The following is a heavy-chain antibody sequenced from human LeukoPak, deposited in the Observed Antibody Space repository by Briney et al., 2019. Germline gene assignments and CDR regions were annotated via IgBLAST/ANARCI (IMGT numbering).Heavy chain of an antibody. V-gene: IGHV3-21*01. Sequence: GGSLRLSCAASGFTFSHARMNWVRQAPGKGLEWVSSIGPTGTDRYYADSVRGRFTISRDNAKNSMYLQMDSLRDEDTAVYYCATETIGRHYDYWGQGTLLTVSS. CDR1: GFTFSHAR. J-gene: IGHJ4*02. D-gene: IGHD1-14*01. CDR2: IGPTGTDR. CDR3: ATETIGRHYDY.